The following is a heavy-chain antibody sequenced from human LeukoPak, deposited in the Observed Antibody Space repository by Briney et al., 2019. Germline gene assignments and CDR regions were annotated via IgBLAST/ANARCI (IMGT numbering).Heavy chain of an antibody. J-gene: IGHJ4*02. CDR1: GGSISSGDYY. CDR2: IYYSGST. V-gene: IGHV4-30-4*08. CDR3: ARASYYYDSSGYYIYYFDY. D-gene: IGHD3-22*01. Sequence: PSETLSLTCTVSGGSISSGDYYWSWIRQPPGKGLEWIGYIYYSGSTYYNPSLKSRVTISVDTSKNQFSLKLSSVTAADMAVYYCARASYYYDSSGYYIYYFDYWGQGTLVTVSS.